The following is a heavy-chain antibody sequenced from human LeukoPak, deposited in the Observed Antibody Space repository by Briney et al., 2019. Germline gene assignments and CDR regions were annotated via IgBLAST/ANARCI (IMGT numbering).Heavy chain of an antibody. D-gene: IGHD5-12*01. CDR1: VDSISGYY. J-gene: IGHJ4*02. CDR2: IYYSGST. V-gene: IGHV4-59*01. Sequence: SETLSLTCTVSVDSISGYYWSWIRQPPGKGLEWIGYIYYSGSTNYNPSLKSRVTISVDTSKNQLSLKLSSVTAADTAVYYCASVNTVATGQIDYWGQGTLVTVSS. CDR3: ASVNTVATGQIDY.